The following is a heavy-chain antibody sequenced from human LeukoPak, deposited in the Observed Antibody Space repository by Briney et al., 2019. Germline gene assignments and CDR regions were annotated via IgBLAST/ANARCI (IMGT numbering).Heavy chain of an antibody. CDR3: ARGLGYSSSSLEFDY. V-gene: IGHV1-3*03. CDR1: GYTFTSYA. J-gene: IGHJ4*02. Sequence: ASVKVSCKASGYTFTSYAMHWVRQAPGQRLEWTGWINAGNGNTKYSQEFQGRVTITRDTSASTAYMELSSLRSEDMAVYYCARGLGYSSSSLEFDYWGQGTLVTVSS. CDR2: INAGNGNT. D-gene: IGHD6-6*01.